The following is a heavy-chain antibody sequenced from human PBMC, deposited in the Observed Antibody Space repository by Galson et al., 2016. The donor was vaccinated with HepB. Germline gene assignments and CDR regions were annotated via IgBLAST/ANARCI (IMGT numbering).Heavy chain of an antibody. CDR2: IYYSGST. CDR1: GGSISSGGHY. J-gene: IGHJ6*03. Sequence: TLSLTCTVSGGSISSGGHYWSWIRQHPGKGLEWIGCIYYSGSTYYNPSLKSRITISVDTSKNQFSLKLSSVTAADTAVYYCARDAYSSSSPIKFYYMDVWGKGTTVTVSS. D-gene: IGHD6-6*01. CDR3: ARDAYSSSSPIKFYYMDV. V-gene: IGHV4-31*03.